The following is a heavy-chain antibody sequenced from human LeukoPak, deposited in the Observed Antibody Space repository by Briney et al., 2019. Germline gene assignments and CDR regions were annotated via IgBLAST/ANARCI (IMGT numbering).Heavy chain of an antibody. CDR2: ITTAGRT. V-gene: IGHV3-53*01. CDR3: TRDQTHDYAPIGSATHAY. J-gene: IGHJ4*02. Sequence: GGSLRLSCAASGFTFSNAWMSWVRQAPGKGLEWVSSITTAGRTYYADSVKGRFTVSRDTSKSTLFLQLSNLRAEDTAVYFCTRDQTHDYAPIGSATHAYWGQGTLVAVSS. D-gene: IGHD2-2*01. CDR1: GFTFSNAW.